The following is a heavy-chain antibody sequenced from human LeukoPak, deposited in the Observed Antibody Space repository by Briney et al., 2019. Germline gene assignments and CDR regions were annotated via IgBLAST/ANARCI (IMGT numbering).Heavy chain of an antibody. D-gene: IGHD3-9*01. CDR3: ANGKAYYDILTGPNHDAFDI. CDR1: GFTFSNYW. V-gene: IGHV3-7*01. J-gene: IGHJ3*02. Sequence: PGGSLRLSCAASGFTFSNYWMTWVRQVPGMGLEWVANIKKDGSEKYYVDSVKGRFTISRDNAKNSLYLQMNSLRVEDTAVYYCANGKAYYDILTGPNHDAFDIWGQGTMVTVSS. CDR2: IKKDGSEK.